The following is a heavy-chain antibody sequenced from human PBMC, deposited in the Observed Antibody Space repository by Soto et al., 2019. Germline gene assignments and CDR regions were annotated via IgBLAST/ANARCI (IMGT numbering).Heavy chain of an antibody. J-gene: IGHJ4*02. CDR1: VFTFSSYW. Sequence: GRSLRLSWAASVFTFSSYWMQWARQVPGKGLVWVARVNSDGTITTYADSVRGRFTVSRDNAENMFYLQMNSLRPEDSAMYYCARDHAGSRKYWGQGTLVTSPQ. D-gene: IGHD3-10*01. CDR3: ARDHAGSRKY. CDR2: VNSDGTIT. V-gene: IGHV3-74*01.